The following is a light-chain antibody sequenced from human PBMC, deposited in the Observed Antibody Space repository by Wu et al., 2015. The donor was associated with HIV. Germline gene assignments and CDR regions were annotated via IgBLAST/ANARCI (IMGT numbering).Light chain of an antibody. CDR2: GAS. CDR3: QQRSNWPLT. Sequence: EIVLTQSPDTLSLSPGERATLSCRASQSVSSSYLAWYQQKPGQAPRLLIYGASNRATGIPDRFSGSGSGTDFTLTISRLEPEDFAVYYCQQRSNWPLTFGGGTKVEIK. CDR1: QSVSSSY. V-gene: IGKV3D-20*02. J-gene: IGKJ4*01.